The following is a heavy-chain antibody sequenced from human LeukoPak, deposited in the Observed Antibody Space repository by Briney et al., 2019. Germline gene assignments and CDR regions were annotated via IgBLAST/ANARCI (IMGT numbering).Heavy chain of an antibody. V-gene: IGHV1-46*01. J-gene: IGHJ4*02. CDR2: INPSGGST. CDR1: GYTFTSYY. CDR3: ARSPPRGYYDSSGYYLDY. D-gene: IGHD3-22*01. Sequence: ASVKVSCKASGYTFTSYYMHWVRQAPGQGLEWMGIINPSGGSTSYAQKFQGRVTMTRDTSTSTVYMELSSLRSEDTAVYYCARSPPRGYYDSSGYYLDYWGQGTLVTVSS.